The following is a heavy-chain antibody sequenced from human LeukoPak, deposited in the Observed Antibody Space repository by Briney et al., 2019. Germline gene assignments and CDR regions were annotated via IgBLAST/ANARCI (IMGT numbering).Heavy chain of an antibody. Sequence: ASVRLSCKASGYTFTSYGISWVRQAPGQGLEWMGWISAYNGNTNYAQKLQGRVTMTTDTSTSTAYMELRSLRSDDTAVYYCARFKVYASFDYWGQVTLVTVSS. CDR1: GYTFTSYG. V-gene: IGHV1-18*01. D-gene: IGHD2-8*01. CDR3: ARFKVYASFDY. J-gene: IGHJ4*02. CDR2: ISAYNGNT.